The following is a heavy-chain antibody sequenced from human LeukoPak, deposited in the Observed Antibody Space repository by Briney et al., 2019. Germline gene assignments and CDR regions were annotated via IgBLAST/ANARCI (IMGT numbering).Heavy chain of an antibody. CDR3: AKMEQLVLFHY. Sequence: GGSLRLSCAASEFTFSTYGMHWVRQAPGKGLEWVAVIWYDGSNKYYADSVKGRFTISRDNSKNTLYLQMNSLRAEDTAVYYCAKMEQLVLFHYWGQGTLVTVSS. V-gene: IGHV3-33*06. CDR2: IWYDGSNK. CDR1: EFTFSTYG. J-gene: IGHJ4*02. D-gene: IGHD6-13*01.